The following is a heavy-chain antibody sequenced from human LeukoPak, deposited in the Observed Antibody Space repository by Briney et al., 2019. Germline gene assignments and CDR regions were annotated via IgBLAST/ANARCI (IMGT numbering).Heavy chain of an antibody. D-gene: IGHD3-3*01. CDR3: ARAYYDFWSGYSYTRNWFDP. CDR1: GYSFTSYW. V-gene: IGHV5-51*01. Sequence: GESLKISCKGSGYSFTSYWIGWVRQMPGKGLEWMGIIYPGDSDTRYSSSFQGQVTISADKSISTAYLQWSSLKASDTAMYYCARAYYDFWSGYSYTRNWFDPWGQGTLVTVSS. J-gene: IGHJ5*02. CDR2: IYPGDSDT.